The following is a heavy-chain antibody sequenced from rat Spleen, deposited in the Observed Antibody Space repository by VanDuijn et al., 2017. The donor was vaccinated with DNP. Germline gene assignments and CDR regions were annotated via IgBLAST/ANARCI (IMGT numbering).Heavy chain of an antibody. CDR2: INKDSSRI. J-gene: IGHJ2*01. D-gene: IGHD1-11*01. CDR3: TRGPNYGGDSDYFDY. CDR1: GFTFNDYY. Sequence: EVQLVESGGGLVQPGRSLKLSCAVSGFTFNDYYMAWVRQAPGKGLKWIGEINKDSSRINYNTSLRDKFTISRDNVQNTLYLQTSTLGSEDTAIYFCTRGPNYGGDSDYFDYWGQGVMVTVSS. V-gene: IGHV4-2*01.